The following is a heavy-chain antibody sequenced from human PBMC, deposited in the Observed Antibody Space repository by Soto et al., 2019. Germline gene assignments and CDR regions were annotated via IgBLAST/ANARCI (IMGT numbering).Heavy chain of an antibody. CDR1: GGSFSGYY. CDR3: ARAEWLYYYYGMDV. Sequence: SETLSLTCAVYGGSFSGYYWSWIRQPPGKGLEWIGEINHSGSTNYNPSIKSRVTISVETSMNQFSLKLRSVTAADTAVYYCARAEWLYYYYGMDVWGQGTTVTVSS. D-gene: IGHD3-3*01. CDR2: INHSGST. J-gene: IGHJ6*02. V-gene: IGHV4-34*01.